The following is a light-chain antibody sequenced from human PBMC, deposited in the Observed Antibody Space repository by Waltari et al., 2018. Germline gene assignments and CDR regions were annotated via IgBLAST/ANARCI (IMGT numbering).Light chain of an antibody. J-gene: IGLJ2*01. V-gene: IGLV1-40*01. CDR1: SSNIGAGYD. CDR3: QSYDTSLNVV. Sequence: QSVLTQPPSLSGAPGQRVTISCTGSSSNIGAGYDIHWYQHLPGTAPKLLISANPNRPSGVPDLFSASKAGTSASLVITGLQAEDEADYYCQSYDTSLNVVFGGGTKLTVL. CDR2: ANP.